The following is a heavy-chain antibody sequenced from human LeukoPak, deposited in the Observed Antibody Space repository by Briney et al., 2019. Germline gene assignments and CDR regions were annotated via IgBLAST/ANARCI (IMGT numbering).Heavy chain of an antibody. V-gene: IGHV3-74*01. CDR3: ARRLYYDTAGSPFDL. D-gene: IGHD3-22*01. Sequence: GSLRLSCAASGFTFRSYWMSWIRQSPGKELLWVSRIHGDGGDTSYADSVKGRFTISRDNAKNTLYLQMDGLTAEGTAVYYCARRLYYDTAGSPFDLWGQGTLVIVSS. J-gene: IGHJ4*02. CDR1: GFTFRSYW. CDR2: IHGDGGDT.